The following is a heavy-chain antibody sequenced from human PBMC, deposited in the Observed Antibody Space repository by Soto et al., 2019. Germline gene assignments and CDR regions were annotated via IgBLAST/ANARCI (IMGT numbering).Heavy chain of an antibody. J-gene: IGHJ6*02. Sequence: QVQLVQSGAEVKKPGASVKVSCKASGYTFTRYDINWVGQATGQGLEWMGWMNPNSGNTGYAQKFQGRVTMTRNTSISTAYMELSSLRSEDTVVYYCARGMPPGYSSSRYGESYYYGMDVWGPGTTVTVSS. V-gene: IGHV1-8*01. CDR1: GYTFTRYD. CDR3: ARGMPPGYSSSRYGESYYYGMDV. D-gene: IGHD6-13*01. CDR2: MNPNSGNT.